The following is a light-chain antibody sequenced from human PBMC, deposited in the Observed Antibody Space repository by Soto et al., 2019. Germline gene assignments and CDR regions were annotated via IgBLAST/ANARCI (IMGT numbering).Light chain of an antibody. J-gene: IGKJ2*01. CDR1: QSVTSNY. V-gene: IGKV3-20*01. CDR2: GAS. CDR3: QQYGRSPLLYT. Sequence: EIVLTQSPGTLSLSPGEGATLSCRASQSVTSNYLAWYQQKPGQAPRLLIYGASTRAAGVPDRFSGSGSGTDFTLTITRLEPEHFAVYYCQQYGRSPLLYTFGQGTKLGVK.